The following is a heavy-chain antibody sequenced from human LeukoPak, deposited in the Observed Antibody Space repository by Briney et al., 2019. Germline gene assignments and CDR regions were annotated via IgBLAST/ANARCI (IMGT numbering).Heavy chain of an antibody. CDR2: IYYSGST. Sequence: PSQTLSLTCTVSGGSISRGGYYWSWIRQHPGKGLEWIGYIYYSGSTYYNASLKSRRTISVDTSKNQFSLKLSSVTAADTAVYYCARVSGSYYVVDYWGQGTLVTVSS. D-gene: IGHD1-26*01. V-gene: IGHV4-31*03. CDR3: ARVSGSYYVVDY. CDR1: GGSISRGGYY. J-gene: IGHJ4*02.